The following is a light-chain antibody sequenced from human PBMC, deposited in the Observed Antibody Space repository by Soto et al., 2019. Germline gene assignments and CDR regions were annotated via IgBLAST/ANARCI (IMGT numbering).Light chain of an antibody. CDR2: EIS. CDR3: SSYTTRNPVI. Sequence: QSALTQPASVSGSPEQSITISCSGTSSDVGAYNHVSWYQQHPGKAPKLIIFEISNRPSGISTHFSGSRSGSTASLTISGLQADDEGDYYCSSYTTRNPVIFGGGTKLTVL. J-gene: IGLJ2*01. CDR1: SSDVGAYNH. V-gene: IGLV2-14*01.